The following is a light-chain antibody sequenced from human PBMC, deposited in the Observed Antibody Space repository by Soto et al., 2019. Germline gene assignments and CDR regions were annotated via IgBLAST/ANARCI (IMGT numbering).Light chain of an antibody. CDR1: QSVDSTY. J-gene: IGKJ2*01. CDR3: QQYDTSPPMYT. Sequence: TQSPSTLSASVGDRVTITCRASQSVDSTYLAWYQQKPDQSPRLLIYATSTRAAGIPDRFSGSGSGTDFTLTISRLEPDDVAVYYCQQYDTSPPMYTFGQGTKVDIK. CDR2: ATS. V-gene: IGKV3-20*01.